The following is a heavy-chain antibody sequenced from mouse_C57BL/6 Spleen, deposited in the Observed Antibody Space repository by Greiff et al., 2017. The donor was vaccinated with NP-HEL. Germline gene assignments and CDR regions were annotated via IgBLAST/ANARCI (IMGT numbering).Heavy chain of an antibody. V-gene: IGHV1-72*01. CDR1: GYPFTSYW. CDR2: VDPNSGGT. CDR3: AREGYYYGSSSYYYAMDY. Sequence: VQLQPPGAELLKPGASVKLSCKASGYPFTSYWMHWVKPRPGRGLEWIGRVDPNSGGTKYNEKFKSKATLTVDQPSSTAYMQLSSLTSEDSAVYYCAREGYYYGSSSYYYAMDYWGQGTSVTVSS. D-gene: IGHD1-1*01. J-gene: IGHJ4*01.